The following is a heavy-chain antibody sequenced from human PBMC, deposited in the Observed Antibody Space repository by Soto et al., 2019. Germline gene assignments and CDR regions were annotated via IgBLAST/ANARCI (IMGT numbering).Heavy chain of an antibody. CDR3: APWFGAFDS. CDR1: GFTFSSYG. V-gene: IGHV3-30*03. D-gene: IGHD3-10*01. J-gene: IGHJ4*02. Sequence: QVQLVESGGGVVQPGRSLRLSCAASGFTFSSYGMHWVRQAPGKGLEWVAVISYDGSNKYYADSVKGRFTISRDNSKNTLYLQMNSLRAEDTAVYYCAPWFGAFDSWGQGTLGTVSS. CDR2: ISYDGSNK.